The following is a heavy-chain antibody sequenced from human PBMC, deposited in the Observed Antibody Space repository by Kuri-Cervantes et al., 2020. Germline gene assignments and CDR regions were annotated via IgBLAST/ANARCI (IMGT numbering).Heavy chain of an antibody. CDR1: GFTFSNYA. CDR3: ARDLLSRGYTYGYNY. J-gene: IGHJ4*02. D-gene: IGHD5-18*01. CDR2: ISGSGGST. Sequence: GGSLRLSCAASGFTFSNYAMTWVRQAPGKGLKWVSAISGSGGSTYYADSVKGRFTISRHNSKNTVYLQLNSLRPEDTAVYYCARDLLSRGYTYGYNYWGQGTLVTVSS. V-gene: IGHV3-23*01.